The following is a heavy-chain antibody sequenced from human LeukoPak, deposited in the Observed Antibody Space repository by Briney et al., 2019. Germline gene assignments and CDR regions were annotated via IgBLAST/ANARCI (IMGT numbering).Heavy chain of an antibody. CDR1: GFTFSSYS. CDR2: ISSSSSYI. CDR3: ARDWPMVRGVIMAY. J-gene: IGHJ4*02. Sequence: GGSLRLSCAASGFTFSSYSMNWVRQAPGKGLEWVSSISSSSSYIYYADPVKGRFTISRDNAKNSLYLQMNSLRAEDTAVYYCARDWPMVRGVIMAYWGQGTLVTVSS. D-gene: IGHD3-10*01. V-gene: IGHV3-21*01.